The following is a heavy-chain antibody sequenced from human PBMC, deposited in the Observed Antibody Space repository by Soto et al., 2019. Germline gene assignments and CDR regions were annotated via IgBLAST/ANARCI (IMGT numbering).Heavy chain of an antibody. V-gene: IGHV3-64D*06. CDR2: ISSNGGST. D-gene: IGHD2-2*01. CDR1: GFTFSSYA. J-gene: IGHJ5*02. CDR3: VKDRPGGVVPAPTCWFDP. Sequence: PVGSLRLSCSASGFTFSSYAMHWVRQAPGKGLEYVSAISSNGGSTYYADSVKGRFTISRDNSKNTLYLQMSSLRAEDTAVYYCVKDRPGGVVPAPTCWFDPWGQGTLVTVSS.